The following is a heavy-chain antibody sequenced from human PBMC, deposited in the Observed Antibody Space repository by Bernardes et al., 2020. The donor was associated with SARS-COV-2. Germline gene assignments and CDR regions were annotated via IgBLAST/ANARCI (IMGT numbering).Heavy chain of an antibody. V-gene: IGHV4-34*01. CDR3: ARAGIVVVVAATPYYYYYGMDV. CDR2: INHSGST. D-gene: IGHD2-15*01. Sequence: SETLSLTCAVYGGSFSGYYWSWIRQPPGKGLEWIGEINHSGSTNYNPSLKSRVTISVDTSKNQFSLKLSSVTAADTAVYYCARAGIVVVVAATPYYYYYGMDVWGQGTMVTVSS. J-gene: IGHJ6*02. CDR1: GGSFSGYY.